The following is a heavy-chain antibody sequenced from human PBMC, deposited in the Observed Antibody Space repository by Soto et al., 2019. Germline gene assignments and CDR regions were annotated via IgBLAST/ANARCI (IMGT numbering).Heavy chain of an antibody. Sequence: PSETLSLTCTVSGGSISSYYWSWIRQPPGKGLEWIGYIYYSGSTNYNPSLKSRVTISVDTSKNQFSLKLSSVTAADTAVYYCARVHWVMREMWFDPWGLGTLVTVSS. D-gene: IGHD3-16*01. CDR1: GGSISSYY. J-gene: IGHJ5*02. CDR2: IYYSGST. CDR3: ARVHWVMREMWFDP. V-gene: IGHV4-59*01.